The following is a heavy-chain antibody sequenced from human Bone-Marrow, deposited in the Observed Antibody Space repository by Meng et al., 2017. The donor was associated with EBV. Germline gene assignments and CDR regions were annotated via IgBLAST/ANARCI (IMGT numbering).Heavy chain of an antibody. CDR2: INPNSGGT. Sequence: QVQLVQSGAEVKKPGASVTVPCKASGYTFTGYYMHWVRQAPGQGLEWMGRINPNSGGTNYAQKFQGRVTMTRDTSISTAYMELSRLRSDDTAVYYCARDGTYYYDSSGYANDYWGRGTLVTVAS. D-gene: IGHD3-22*01. CDR3: ARDGTYYYDSSGYANDY. CDR1: GYTFTGYY. V-gene: IGHV1-2*06. J-gene: IGHJ4*02.